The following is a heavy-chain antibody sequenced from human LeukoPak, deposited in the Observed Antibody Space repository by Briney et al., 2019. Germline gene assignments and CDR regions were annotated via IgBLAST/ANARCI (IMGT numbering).Heavy chain of an antibody. V-gene: IGHV1-69*05. CDR1: GRTFSSYA. D-gene: IGHD1-1*01. CDR3: ARGPWNSGTFDY. Sequence: GASVKVSCKASGRTFSSYAISWVRQAPGQGLERMGGIIPIFGTANYAQKFQGRVTITTDESTSTAYMELSSLRSEDTAVYYCARGPWNSGTFDYWGQGTLVTVSS. CDR2: IIPIFGTA. J-gene: IGHJ4*02.